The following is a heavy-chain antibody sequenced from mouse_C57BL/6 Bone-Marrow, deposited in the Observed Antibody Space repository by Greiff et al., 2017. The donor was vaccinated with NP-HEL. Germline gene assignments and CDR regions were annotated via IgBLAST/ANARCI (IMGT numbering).Heavy chain of an antibody. CDR1: GFNIKDDY. D-gene: IGHD1-1*01. Sequence: VQLQQSGAELVRPGASVKLSCTASGFNIKDDYMHWVTQRPEQGLEWIGWIDPVNGDTEYASTFQVKSPITADTSSDTAYLQRSSLTSADTAVYYGTLITTLGDYWGQGTTLTVSS. J-gene: IGHJ2*01. V-gene: IGHV14-4*01. CDR2: IDPVNGDT. CDR3: TLITTLGDY.